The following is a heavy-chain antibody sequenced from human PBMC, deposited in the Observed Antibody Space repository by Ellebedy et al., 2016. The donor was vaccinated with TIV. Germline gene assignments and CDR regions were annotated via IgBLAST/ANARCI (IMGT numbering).Heavy chain of an antibody. CDR1: GYTFSNDG. J-gene: IGHJ6*02. CDR3: ARWFSGNYYGMDV. D-gene: IGHD6-25*01. Sequence: ASVKVSCXASGYTFSNDGLNWVRQAPGQGLEWMGWITPHNGNTHYAQKFRGRVTMTTDTSTSTVYMELRSLRSDDTAVYFCARWFSGNYYGMDVWGQGTTVTVSS. V-gene: IGHV1-18*01. CDR2: ITPHNGNT.